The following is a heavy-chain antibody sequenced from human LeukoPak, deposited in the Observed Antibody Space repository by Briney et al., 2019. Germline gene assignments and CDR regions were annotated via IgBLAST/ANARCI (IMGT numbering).Heavy chain of an antibody. J-gene: IGHJ6*02. CDR2: ISYDESDK. CDR1: GFTFSNYG. V-gene: IGHV3-30*18. CDR3: AKGVVAATNAAYYGMDV. D-gene: IGHD2-15*01. Sequence: GRSLRLSCAASGFTFSNYGMHWVRQAPGKGLEWVAVISYDESDKYYADSVKGRFTSPGDNSKNTLYLQMNSLRPEDTAVYYCAKGVVAATNAAYYGMDVWGQGTTVTVSS.